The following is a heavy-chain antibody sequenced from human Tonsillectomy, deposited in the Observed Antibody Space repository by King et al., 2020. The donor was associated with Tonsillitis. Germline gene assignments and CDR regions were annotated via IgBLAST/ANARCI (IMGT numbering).Heavy chain of an antibody. CDR1: GGSIRSSGYY. D-gene: IGHD1-26*01. CDR3: ARGVGLFDY. J-gene: IGHJ4*02. CDR2: ISPGGSI. V-gene: IGHV4-61*02. Sequence: QLQESGPGLVRPSQTLSLTCSVSGGSIRSSGYYWSWIRQPAGKGLEWIGRISPGGSIDYNPSLKSRGNISVDTSKNHISLKLSSVTAADTAVYYCARGVGLFDYWGQGTVVTVSS.